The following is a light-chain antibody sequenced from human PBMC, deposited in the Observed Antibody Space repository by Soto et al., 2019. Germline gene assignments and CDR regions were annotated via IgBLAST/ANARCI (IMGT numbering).Light chain of an antibody. V-gene: IGKV3-15*01. CDR2: GAS. Sequence: EILLTQSPATLAVSPGEGATLSCRASQSVRDNLAWYQQKPGQAPRLLIYGASTRATGIPARFSGSGSGTEFTLTISSLQPDDYGTYYCQQYYDFRTFGQGTKVDIK. CDR1: QSVRDN. CDR3: QQYYDFRT. J-gene: IGKJ1*01.